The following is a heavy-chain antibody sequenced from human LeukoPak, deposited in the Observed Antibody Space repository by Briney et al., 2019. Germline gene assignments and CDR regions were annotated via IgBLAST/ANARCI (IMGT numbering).Heavy chain of an antibody. CDR2: ITWNGGST. CDR3: ARDFKSSERRVVVVTFDY. D-gene: IGHD2-15*01. V-gene: IGHV3-20*04. J-gene: IGHJ4*02. CDR1: GFTFDDYG. Sequence: PGGSLRLSCAASGFTFDDYGMSWVRQAPGKGLEWVSGITWNGGSTGYADSVKGRFTISRDNAKNSLYLHMNSLRAEDTALYYCARDFKSSERRVVVVTFDYWGQGTLVTVSS.